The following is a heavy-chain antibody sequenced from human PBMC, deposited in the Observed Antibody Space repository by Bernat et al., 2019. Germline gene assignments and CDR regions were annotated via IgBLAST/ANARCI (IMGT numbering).Heavy chain of an antibody. Sequence: QVQLQESGPGLVKPSGTLSLTCAVSGGSISSSNWWSWVRQPPGKGLEWIGEIYHSGSTNYNPSLKSRVTISVDKSKNQFSLRLSSVTAADTAVYYCARGSPEDVWGSYRELTFDYWGQGTLVTVSS. CDR2: IYHSGST. D-gene: IGHD3-16*02. J-gene: IGHJ4*02. CDR3: ARGSPEDVWGSYRELTFDY. CDR1: GGSISSSNW. V-gene: IGHV4-4*02.